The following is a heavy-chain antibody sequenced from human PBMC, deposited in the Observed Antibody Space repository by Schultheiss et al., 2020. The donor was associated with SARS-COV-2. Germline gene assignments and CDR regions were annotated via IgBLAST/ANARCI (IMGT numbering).Heavy chain of an antibody. D-gene: IGHD2-21*01. CDR1: GGSISSYY. J-gene: IGHJ6*03. V-gene: IGHV4-4*07. Sequence: SETLSLTCTVSGGSISSYYWSWIRQPAGKGLEWIGRIYTSGSTNYNPSLKSRVTMSVDTSKNQFSLKLSSVTAADTAVYYCARHSSYCGGDCYSMDVWGKGTTVTVSS. CDR3: ARHSSYCGGDCYSMDV. CDR2: IYTSGST.